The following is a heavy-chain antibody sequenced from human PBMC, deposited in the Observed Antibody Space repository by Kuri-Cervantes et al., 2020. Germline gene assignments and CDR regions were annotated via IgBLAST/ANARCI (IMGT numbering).Heavy chain of an antibody. D-gene: IGHD6-13*01. CDR2: INHSGST. CDR3: ARGSRAGLGFYYGMDV. J-gene: IGHJ6*02. CDR1: GGSFSGYY. Sequence: ESLKISCAVYGGSFSGYYWSWIRQPPGKGLEWIGEINHSGSTNYNPSLKSRVTISVDTSKNQFSLKLSSVTAADTAVYYCARGSRAGLGFYYGMDVWGQGTTVTVSS. V-gene: IGHV4-34*01.